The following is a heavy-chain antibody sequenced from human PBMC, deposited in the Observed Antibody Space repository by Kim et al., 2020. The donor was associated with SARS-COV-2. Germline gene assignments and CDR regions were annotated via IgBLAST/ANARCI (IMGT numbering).Heavy chain of an antibody. CDR2: IYYSGST. V-gene: IGHV4-39*01. D-gene: IGHD6-13*01. Sequence: SETLSLTCTVSGGSISSSSYYWGWIRQPPGKGLEWIGSIYYSGSTYYNPSLKSRVTISVDTSKNQFSLKLSSVTAADTAVYYCARRREQQLVLSVYYYYGMDVWGQGTTVTVSS. CDR3: ARRREQQLVLSVYYYYGMDV. CDR1: GGSISSSSYY. J-gene: IGHJ6*02.